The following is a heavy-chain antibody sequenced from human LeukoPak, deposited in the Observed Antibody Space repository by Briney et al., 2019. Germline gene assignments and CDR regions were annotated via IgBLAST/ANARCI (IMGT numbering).Heavy chain of an antibody. Sequence: GGSLRLSCAGSGFTFSSYWMHWVRQAPGKGLVWVSRISTDASSTTYADSVKGRFTISRDSAKDTLYLQMNSLRAEDTAVYYCAKDQEAWFGELLIALPFDYWGQGTLVTVSS. V-gene: IGHV3-74*01. CDR1: GFTFSSYW. CDR3: AKDQEAWFGELLIALPFDY. D-gene: IGHD3-10*01. J-gene: IGHJ4*02. CDR2: ISTDASST.